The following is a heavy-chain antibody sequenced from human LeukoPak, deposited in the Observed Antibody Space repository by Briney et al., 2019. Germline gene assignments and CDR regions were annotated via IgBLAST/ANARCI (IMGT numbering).Heavy chain of an antibody. CDR1: GGSFSGYY. Sequence: PSETLSLTCAVYGGSFSGYYWSWIRQPPGKGLEWIGFIYYSGSTNYNPFLKSRVTISVDTSKNQFSLKLSSVTAADTAVYYCARGGCSGGGCYSGGRSWFDPWGQGTLVTVSS. J-gene: IGHJ5*02. V-gene: IGHV4-59*01. CDR2: IYYSGST. CDR3: ARGGCSGGGCYSGGRSWFDP. D-gene: IGHD2-15*01.